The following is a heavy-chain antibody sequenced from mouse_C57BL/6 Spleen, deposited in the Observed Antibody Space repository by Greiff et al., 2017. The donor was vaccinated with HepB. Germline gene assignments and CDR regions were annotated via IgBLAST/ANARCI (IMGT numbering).Heavy chain of an antibody. V-gene: IGHV1-82*01. CDR2: IYPGDGDT. Sequence: VQLQQSGPELVKPGASVKISCKASGYAFSSSWMNWVKQRPGKGLEWIGRIYPGDGDTNYNGKFKGKATLTADKSSSTAYMQLSSLTSEDSAVYFCAREDYYGSSYCFDYWGQGTTLTVSS. CDR3: AREDYYGSSYCFDY. D-gene: IGHD1-1*01. J-gene: IGHJ2*01. CDR1: GYAFSSSW.